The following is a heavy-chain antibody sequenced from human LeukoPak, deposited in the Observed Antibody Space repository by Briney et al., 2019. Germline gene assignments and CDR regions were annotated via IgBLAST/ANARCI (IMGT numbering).Heavy chain of an antibody. Sequence: SQTLSLTCTVSGGSISRGDYDWGWIRQPPGKGLEWIAYMYHSGSTYYNPSLKSRVTMSADTSKNQLSLKLSSVTAADTAVYYCARPYYYDSRIDPWGQGILVTVSS. CDR3: ARPYYYDSRIDP. J-gene: IGHJ5*02. CDR1: GGSISRGDYD. CDR2: MYHSGST. V-gene: IGHV4-30-4*01. D-gene: IGHD3-22*01.